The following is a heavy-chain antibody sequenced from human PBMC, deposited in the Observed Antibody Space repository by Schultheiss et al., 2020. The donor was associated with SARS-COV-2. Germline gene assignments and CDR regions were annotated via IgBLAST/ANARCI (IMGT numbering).Heavy chain of an antibody. V-gene: IGHV3-30*01. J-gene: IGHJ4*02. CDR3: AREWYSSALDY. CDR1: GFTFSNYA. D-gene: IGHD6-19*01. CDR2: ISYDGSNK. Sequence: GESLKISCAASGFTFSNYAMHWVRQAPGKGLEWVAVISYDGSNKYYADSVKGRFTISRDNSKNTLYLQMNSLRAEDTAVYYCAREWYSSALDYWGQGTLVTVSS.